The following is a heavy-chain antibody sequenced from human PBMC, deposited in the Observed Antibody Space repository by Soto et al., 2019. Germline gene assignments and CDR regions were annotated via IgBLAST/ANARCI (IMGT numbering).Heavy chain of an antibody. CDR1: GFTFSSYA. J-gene: IGHJ6*02. V-gene: IGHV3-30*04. Sequence: GGSLRLSCAASGFTFSSYAMHWVRQAPGKGLEWVAVISYDGSNKYYADSVKGRFTISRDNSKNTLYLQMNSLRAEDTAVYYCARSRKFAVAYYYYYGMDVWGQGTTVTVSS. CDR2: ISYDGSNK. CDR3: ARSRKFAVAYYYYYGMDV. D-gene: IGHD6-19*01.